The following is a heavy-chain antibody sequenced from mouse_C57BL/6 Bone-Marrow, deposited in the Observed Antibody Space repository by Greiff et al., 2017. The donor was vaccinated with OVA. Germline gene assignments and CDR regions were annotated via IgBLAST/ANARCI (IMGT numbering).Heavy chain of an antibody. CDR1: GYTFTSYW. CDR3: ASGLRKAWLAY. CDR2: IYPGSGST. V-gene: IGHV1-55*01. J-gene: IGHJ3*01. Sequence: VQLQQPGAELVKPGASVKMSCKASGYTFTSYWITWVKQRPGQGLEWIGDIYPGSGSTNYNEKFKSKATLTVDTSSTTAYRQRSSLTSEDSAVYYGASGLRKAWLAYWGQGTLVTVSA. D-gene: IGHD3-2*02.